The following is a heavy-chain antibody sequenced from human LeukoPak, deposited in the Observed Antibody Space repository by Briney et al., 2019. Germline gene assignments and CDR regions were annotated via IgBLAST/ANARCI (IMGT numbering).Heavy chain of an antibody. V-gene: IGHV3-48*02. Sequence: GGSLRLSCAASGFTFSSYHMMWVRQAPGKGLEWVSSITRSGSDLYYADSVRGRFTISRDDAKNSLYLQMNSLRDEDTAVYYCATGSDSSDSFGGDWGQGTLVTVSS. CDR2: ITRSGSDL. D-gene: IGHD3-22*01. CDR3: ATGSDSSDSFGGD. J-gene: IGHJ4*02. CDR1: GFTFSSYH.